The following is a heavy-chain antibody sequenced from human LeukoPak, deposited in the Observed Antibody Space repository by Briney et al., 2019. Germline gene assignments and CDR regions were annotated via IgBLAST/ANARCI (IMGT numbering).Heavy chain of an antibody. V-gene: IGHV4-59*08. Sequence: SETLSLTCTVSGGSISSYYWSWIRQPPRKGLEWIAYIYYSGSTNYSPSLKSRVTISVDTSKNQFSLKLSSVTAADTAVYYCARQEYSSGWYLWWFHPWGQGTLVTVSS. CDR2: IYYSGST. J-gene: IGHJ5*02. CDR1: GGSISSYY. CDR3: ARQEYSSGWYLWWFHP. D-gene: IGHD6-19*01.